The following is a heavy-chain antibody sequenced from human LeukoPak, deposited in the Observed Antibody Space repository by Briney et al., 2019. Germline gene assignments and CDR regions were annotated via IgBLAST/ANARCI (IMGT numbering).Heavy chain of an antibody. D-gene: IGHD3-16*01. CDR2: IIPILGSI. V-gene: IGHV1-69*04. CDR1: GGLYDSYA. Sequence: GASVKVSCKASGGLYDSYAFSWVRQAPGQGLEWMGRIIPILGSINYAQKFQGRVTITADKSTSTVYMELSSLRSEDTAVYYCASVSAMGGYFDYWGQGTLVTVSS. CDR3: ASVSAMGGYFDY. J-gene: IGHJ4*02.